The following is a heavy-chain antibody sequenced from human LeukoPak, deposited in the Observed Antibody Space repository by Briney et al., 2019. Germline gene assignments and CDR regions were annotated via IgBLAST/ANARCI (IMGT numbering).Heavy chain of an antibody. CDR2: IYYSGST. V-gene: IGHV4-59*01. Sequence: SETLSLTCTVSGGSISSYYWSWIRQPPGKGLEWIGYIYYSGSTNYNPSLKSRVTISVDTSKNQFSLKLSSVTAADTAVYYCARVATTVTLFDYWGQGALVTVSS. J-gene: IGHJ4*02. CDR1: GGSISSYY. D-gene: IGHD4-17*01. CDR3: ARVATTVTLFDY.